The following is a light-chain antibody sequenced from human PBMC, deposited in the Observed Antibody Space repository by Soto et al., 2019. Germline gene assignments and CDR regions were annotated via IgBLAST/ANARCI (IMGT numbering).Light chain of an antibody. Sequence: EIVLTQSPATLSLSPGERATLSCRASQSVSSYLAWYQQKPGQAPRLLIYDASNRDTGIPARFSGSESGTDFTLTISSLEPEDVAVYYYQQRSNWSITFGQGTRLEIK. V-gene: IGKV3-11*01. CDR3: QQRSNWSIT. CDR1: QSVSSY. CDR2: DAS. J-gene: IGKJ5*01.